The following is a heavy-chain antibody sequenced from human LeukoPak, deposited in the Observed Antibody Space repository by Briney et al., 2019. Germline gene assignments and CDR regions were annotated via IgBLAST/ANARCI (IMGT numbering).Heavy chain of an antibody. CDR3: ARVDSGTYYMPFDY. J-gene: IGHJ4*02. CDR1: GGSLTPYY. D-gene: IGHD1-26*01. CDR2: IYHSGTT. V-gene: IGHV4-59*01. Sequence: SETLSLTCTVSGGSLTPYYWSWIRQPPGKGLEWIGYIYHSGTTNYSPPLKGRATLSVDTSKNQISLRLSSVTAADTAVYFCARVDSGTYYMPFDYWGQGSLVTVSS.